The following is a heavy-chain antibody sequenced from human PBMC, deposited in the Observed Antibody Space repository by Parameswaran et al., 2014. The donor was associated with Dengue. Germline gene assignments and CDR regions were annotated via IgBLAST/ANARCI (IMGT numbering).Heavy chain of an antibody. V-gene: IGHV7-4-1*02. Sequence: WVRQAPGQGLEWMGWINTNTGNPTYAQGFTGRFVFSLDTSVSTAYLQISSLKAEDTAVYYCARGGHYYDSSGNNWFDPWGQGTLVTVSS. CDR3: ARGGHYYDSSGNNWFDP. CDR2: INTNTGNP. D-gene: IGHD3-22*01. J-gene: IGHJ5*02.